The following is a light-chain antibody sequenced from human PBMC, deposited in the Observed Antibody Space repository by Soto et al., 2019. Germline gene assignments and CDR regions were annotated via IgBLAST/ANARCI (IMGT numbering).Light chain of an antibody. CDR2: DVA. CDR1: GNDVGAYNY. CDR3: CPYSGGYTHL. Sequence: SAPTQPRAGSGSHGQSVSISCTGTGNDVGAYNYVSWYQQHPGRPPKLMIYDVARWPSGVPDRFSGSKSGNTASLTISGLQAEDEADYFCCPYSGGYTHLFGTGTKVT. V-gene: IGLV2-11*01. J-gene: IGLJ1*01.